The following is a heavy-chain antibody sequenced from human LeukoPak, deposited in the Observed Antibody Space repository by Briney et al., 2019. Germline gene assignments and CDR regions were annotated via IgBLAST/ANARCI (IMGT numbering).Heavy chain of an antibody. J-gene: IGHJ4*02. CDR2: ISGSSSDI. Sequence: PGRSLRLSCAASGFTFTYYTMNWVRQAPGKGLEWVSSISGSSSDIYYADSVKGRFTISRDNAKNSLYLQMNSLRAEDTAVYFCARDSYGSGTSVYWGQGTLLTVSS. V-gene: IGHV3-21*01. CDR1: GFTFTYYT. CDR3: ARDSYGSGTSVY. D-gene: IGHD3-10*01.